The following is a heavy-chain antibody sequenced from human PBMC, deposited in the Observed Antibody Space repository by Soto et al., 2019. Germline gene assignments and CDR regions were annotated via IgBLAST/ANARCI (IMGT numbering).Heavy chain of an antibody. J-gene: IGHJ5*02. CDR3: ARVGGINWFDP. CDR2: IYYSGST. V-gene: IGHV4-31*03. D-gene: IGHD1-20*01. CDR1: GGSIRSGGYY. Sequence: SETLSLTCTVSGGSIRSGGYYWSWICQHPGKGLEWIGYIYYSGSTYYNPSLKSRVTISVDTSKNQFSLKLSSVTAADTAVYYCARVGGINWFDPWGQGTLVTVSS.